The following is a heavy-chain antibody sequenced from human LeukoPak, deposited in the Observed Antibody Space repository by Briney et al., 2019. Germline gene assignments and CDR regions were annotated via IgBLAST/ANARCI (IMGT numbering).Heavy chain of an antibody. Sequence: PGGSLRLSCAASGFAITDHHMDWVRQPPGKGLEWIGEINHSGSTNFNPSLKSRVTISVDTSKNQFSLKLSSVTAADTAVYYCARELVVVVAATNNWFDPWGQGTLVTVSS. V-gene: IGHV4-34*01. D-gene: IGHD2-15*01. CDR3: ARELVVVVAATNNWFDP. CDR1: GFAITDHH. CDR2: INHSGST. J-gene: IGHJ5*02.